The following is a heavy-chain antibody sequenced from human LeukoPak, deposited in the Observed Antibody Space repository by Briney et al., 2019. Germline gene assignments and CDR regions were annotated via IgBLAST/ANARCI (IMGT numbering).Heavy chain of an antibody. CDR2: ISSSSSYI. CDR1: GFTFSSYS. CDR3: ARADFWSGYSVNFDY. Sequence: GGSLRLSCAASGFTFSSYSMNWVRQAPGKGLEWVSSISSSSSYIYYADSVKGRFTISRDNAKNSLYLQMNSLRAEDTAVYYCARADFWSGYSVNFDYWGQGTLVTVSS. J-gene: IGHJ4*02. D-gene: IGHD3-3*01. V-gene: IGHV3-21*01.